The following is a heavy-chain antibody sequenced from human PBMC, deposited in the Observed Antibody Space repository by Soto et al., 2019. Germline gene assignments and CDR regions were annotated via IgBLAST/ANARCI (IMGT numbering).Heavy chain of an antibody. CDR1: GGSFSGYY. CDR2: INHSGST. D-gene: IGHD2-15*01. CDR3: ARGYIVVAVAATPQGYYFDY. J-gene: IGHJ4*02. V-gene: IGHV4-34*01. Sequence: SETLSLTCAVYGGSFSGYYWSWIRQPPGKGLEWIGEINHSGSTNYNPSLKSRVTISVDTSKNQFSLKLSSVTAADTAVYYCARGYIVVAVAATPQGYYFDYWGQGTLVTVSS.